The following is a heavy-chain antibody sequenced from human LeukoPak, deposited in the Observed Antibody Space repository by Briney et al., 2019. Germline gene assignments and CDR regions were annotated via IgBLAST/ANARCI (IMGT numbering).Heavy chain of an antibody. CDR3: ARANAKQWLAPSFGY. Sequence: ASVKVSCKASGYTFTGYYMHWVRQAPGQGLEWMGRINPNSGGTNYAQKFQGRVTMTRDTSISTAYMELSRLRSDDTAVYYCARANAKQWLAPSFGYWGQGTLVTVSS. CDR2: INPNSGGT. CDR1: GYTFTGYY. D-gene: IGHD6-19*01. V-gene: IGHV1-2*06. J-gene: IGHJ4*02.